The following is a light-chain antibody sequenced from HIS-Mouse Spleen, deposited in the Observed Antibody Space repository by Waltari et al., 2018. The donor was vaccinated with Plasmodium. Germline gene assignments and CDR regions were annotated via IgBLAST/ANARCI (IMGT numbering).Light chain of an antibody. CDR2: GKN. Sequence: SSELTQDPAVSVALGQQVRITCQGDSLRSYYASWYQQKPGQAPVLVSYGKNNRPSGIPDRFSGSSSGNTASLTITGAQAEDEADYYCNSRDSSGNHLVFGGGTKLTVL. CDR1: SLRSYY. J-gene: IGLJ3*02. V-gene: IGLV3-19*01. CDR3: NSRDSSGNHLV.